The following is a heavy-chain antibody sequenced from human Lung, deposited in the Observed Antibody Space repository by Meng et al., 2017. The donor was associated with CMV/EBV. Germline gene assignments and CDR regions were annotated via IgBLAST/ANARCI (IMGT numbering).Heavy chain of an antibody. Sequence: SETLSLXCTVSGGSISSNGYYWGWIRQPPGKGLEWIGIMYYTGSTYYNPSLKSRVTISVDTSKNQISLKLRSVTAADTAVNYCARAVTHPRPHHFDLWGQGXLVTVSS. CDR1: GGSISSNGYY. J-gene: IGHJ4*02. V-gene: IGHV4-39*07. CDR2: MYYTGST. CDR3: ARAVTHPRPHHFDL.